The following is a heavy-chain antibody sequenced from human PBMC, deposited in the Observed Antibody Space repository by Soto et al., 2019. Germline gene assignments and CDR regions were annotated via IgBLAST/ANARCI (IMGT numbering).Heavy chain of an antibody. D-gene: IGHD2-8*01. CDR2: IDPNSGGT. V-gene: IGHV1-2*02. CDR3: VTIVLQPA. J-gene: IGHJ5*02. Sequence: QVQLVQSGAEVEKPGASVKVSCKASGYTFTGYHMHWVRQAPGQGLEWMGWIDPNSGGTKFAQKLQGRLTITTDTSMSTASMELSRLRADDMAVYYCVTIVLQPAWGQGTLVTVSS. CDR1: GYTFTGYH.